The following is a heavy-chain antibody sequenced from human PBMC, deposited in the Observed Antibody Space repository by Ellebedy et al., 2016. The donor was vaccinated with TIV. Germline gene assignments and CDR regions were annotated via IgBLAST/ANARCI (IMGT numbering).Heavy chain of an antibody. Sequence: GESLKISCAASGFTFSSYAMSWVRQAPGKGLEWVSAISGSGGSTYYADSVKGRFTISRDNSKNTLYLQMNSLRAEDTAVYYCAIFDGDYDAYWGQGTLVTVSS. J-gene: IGHJ4*02. CDR1: GFTFSSYA. V-gene: IGHV3-23*01. D-gene: IGHD4-17*01. CDR2: ISGSGGST. CDR3: AIFDGDYDAY.